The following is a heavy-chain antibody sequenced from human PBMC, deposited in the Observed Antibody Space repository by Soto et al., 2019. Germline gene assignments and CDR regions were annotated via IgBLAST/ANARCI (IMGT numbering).Heavy chain of an antibody. J-gene: IGHJ5*02. CDR1: GYSFTSYW. Sequence: PGESLKISCKGSGYSFTSYWIGWVRQMPGKGLEWMGIIYPGDSDTRYSPSFQGQVTISADKSISTAYLQWSSLKASDTAMYYCARRLSDDFWSGYRFDPWGQGTLVTVSS. CDR2: IYPGDSDT. V-gene: IGHV5-51*01. D-gene: IGHD3-3*01. CDR3: ARRLSDDFWSGYRFDP.